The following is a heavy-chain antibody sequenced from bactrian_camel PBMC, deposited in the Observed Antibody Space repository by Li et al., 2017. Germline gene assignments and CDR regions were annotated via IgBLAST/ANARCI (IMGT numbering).Heavy chain of an antibody. Sequence: HVQLVESGGGAVQTGGSLKLSCAVSGYLYAQYCMGWFRQSPGNQREGIAAIYTGGGDEHYAESVKGRFAIWQDNAKATVYLEINYLRPEDTAVYYCAARWCHQRDFDPLSEKRFPYWGQGTQVTVS. CDR2: IYTGGGDE. CDR1: GYLYAQYC. D-gene: IGHD7*01. J-gene: IGHJ4*01. V-gene: IGHV3S54*01. CDR3: AARWCHQRDFDPLSEKRFPY.